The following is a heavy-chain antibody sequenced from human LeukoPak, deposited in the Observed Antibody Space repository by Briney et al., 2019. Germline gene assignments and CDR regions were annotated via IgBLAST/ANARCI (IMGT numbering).Heavy chain of an antibody. J-gene: IGHJ4*02. CDR2: IYYRGST. D-gene: IGHD4-17*01. CDR3: ARDRLLTTETTGFDY. Sequence: SQTLSLTCTVSGGSISSGDYYWSWIRQPPGKGLEWIGYIYYRGSTYYNPSLKSRVTISVDTSKNQFSLKLSSVTAADTAVYYCARDRLLTTETTGFDYWGQGTLVTVSS. V-gene: IGHV4-30-4*01. CDR1: GGSISSGDYY.